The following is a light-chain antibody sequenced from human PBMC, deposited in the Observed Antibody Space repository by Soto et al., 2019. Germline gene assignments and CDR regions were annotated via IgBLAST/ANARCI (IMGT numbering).Light chain of an antibody. Sequence: QSVLTQPPSASGTPGQRVTISCSGSSSNIGGNTVNWYQQLPGTAPKLLIYGNNHRPSGVPDRFSGSKSATSASLAISGLQSEDEADYYCAAWDDRLNGPVFGTGTKLTVL. V-gene: IGLV1-44*01. CDR2: GNN. J-gene: IGLJ1*01. CDR3: AAWDDRLNGPV. CDR1: SSNIGGNT.